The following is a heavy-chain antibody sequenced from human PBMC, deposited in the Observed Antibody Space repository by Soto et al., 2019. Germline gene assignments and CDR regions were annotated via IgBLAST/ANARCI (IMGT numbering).Heavy chain of an antibody. V-gene: IGHV3-53*04. Sequence: GGSLRLSCAASGFTVSSNYMSWVRQAPGKGLEWVSVIYSGGSTYYADSVKGRFTISRHNSKNTLYLQMNSLRAEDTAVYYCARGPLGSYYEYYYYGMDVWGQGTTVTVSS. CDR1: GFTVSSNY. D-gene: IGHD1-26*01. CDR3: ARGPLGSYYEYYYYGMDV. J-gene: IGHJ6*02. CDR2: IYSGGST.